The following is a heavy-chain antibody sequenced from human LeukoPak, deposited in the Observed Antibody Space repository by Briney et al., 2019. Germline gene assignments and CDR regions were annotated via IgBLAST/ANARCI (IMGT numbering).Heavy chain of an antibody. CDR1: GGSFSGYY. CDR3: ARDHTDSSSWYGWFDP. V-gene: IGHV4-34*01. D-gene: IGHD6-13*01. Sequence: SETLSLTCAVYGGSFSGYYWSWIRQAPGKGLEWIGEINHSGSTNYNPSLKSRVTISVDTSKNQFSLKLSSVTAADTAVYYCARDHTDSSSWYGWFDPWGQGTLVTVSS. J-gene: IGHJ5*02. CDR2: INHSGST.